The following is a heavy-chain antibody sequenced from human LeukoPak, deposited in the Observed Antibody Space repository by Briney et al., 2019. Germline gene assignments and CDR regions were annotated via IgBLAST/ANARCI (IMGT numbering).Heavy chain of an antibody. V-gene: IGHV3-33*01. Sequence: GGSLRLSCAVSGFTFSSYGMHWVRQAPGKGLEWVAVIWHDGSNKYYADSVKGRFTISRDNFKNTLYLQMNSLRAQDTGVYYCARSFCTSSSCPSRFDSWDQEPWSPSPQ. CDR1: GFTFSSYG. CDR2: IWHDGSNK. D-gene: IGHD2-2*01. J-gene: IGHJ5*01. CDR3: ARSFCTSSSCPSRFDS.